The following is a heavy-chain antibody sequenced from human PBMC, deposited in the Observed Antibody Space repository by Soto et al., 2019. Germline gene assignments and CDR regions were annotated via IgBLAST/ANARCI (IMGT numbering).Heavy chain of an antibody. CDR1: GGSFSGYY. V-gene: IGHV4-34*01. D-gene: IGHD3-3*01. J-gene: IGHJ3*02. CDR3: ARVIGWSGYYYAFDI. CDR2: INHSGST. Sequence: SETLSLTCAVYGGSFSGYYWSWIRQPPGKGLEWIGEINHSGSTNYNPSLKSRVTISVDTSKNQFSLKLSSVTAADTAVYYCARVIGWSGYYYAFDIWGQGTMVTVSS.